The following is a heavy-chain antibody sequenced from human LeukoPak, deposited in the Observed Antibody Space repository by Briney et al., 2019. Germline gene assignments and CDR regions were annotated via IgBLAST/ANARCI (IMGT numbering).Heavy chain of an antibody. Sequence: SETLSLTCAVYGGSFSGYYWSWIRQPPGKGLEWIGEINHSGSTNYNPSLKSRVTISVDTSKNQFSLKPSSVTAADTAVYYCARGSGIAVAGVFDYWGQGTLVTVSS. V-gene: IGHV4-34*01. CDR3: ARGSGIAVAGVFDY. D-gene: IGHD6-19*01. J-gene: IGHJ4*02. CDR2: INHSGST. CDR1: GGSFSGYY.